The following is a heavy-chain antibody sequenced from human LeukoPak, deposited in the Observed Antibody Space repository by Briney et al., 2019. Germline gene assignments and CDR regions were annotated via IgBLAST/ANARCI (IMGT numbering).Heavy chain of an antibody. CDR3: ARDGGSSWYFDY. V-gene: IGHV3-11*04. CDR2: ISSSGNTT. CDR1: GFTFSDYN. D-gene: IGHD6-13*01. J-gene: IGHJ4*02. Sequence: GGSLRLSCAASGFTFSDYNMSWIRQAPGKGLEWVSYISSSGNTTYHADSVKGRFTISRDNAKNSLYLQMSSLRAEDTAVYYCARDGGSSWYFDYWGQGTLVTVSS.